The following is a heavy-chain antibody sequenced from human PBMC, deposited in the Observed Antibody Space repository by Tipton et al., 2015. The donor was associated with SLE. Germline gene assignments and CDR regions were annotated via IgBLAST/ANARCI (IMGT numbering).Heavy chain of an antibody. V-gene: IGHV3-21*03. J-gene: IGHJ5*02. CDR3: ARDDIAARPSWFDP. CDR2: ITSSSSYI. D-gene: IGHD6-6*01. Sequence: SLRLSCAASGFTFSSYGMGWVRQAPGKGLEWVASITSSSSYIYYGEAVEGRFSISRDNAKNSLCLQMNSVKVEDTGVYFCARDDIAARPSWFDPWGLGTLVTVSS. CDR1: GFTFSSYG.